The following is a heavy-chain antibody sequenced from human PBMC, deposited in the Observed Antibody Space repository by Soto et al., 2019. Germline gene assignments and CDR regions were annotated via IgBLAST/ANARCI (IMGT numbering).Heavy chain of an antibody. CDR3: GRKGFLDGFVDL. CDR1: GYTFSSYD. CDR2: VNPNSGDT. J-gene: IGHJ5*02. Sequence: QMQLVQAGAEVKKPGASVKVSCKASGYTFSSYDITWVRQAAGQGLERMGWVNPNSGDTDYTQKFQGRVNMTTDTSTNTAYMELSSMRSEDTAVYYCGRKGFLDGFVDLWGQGTMVTVSS. V-gene: IGHV1-8*02. D-gene: IGHD3-9*01.